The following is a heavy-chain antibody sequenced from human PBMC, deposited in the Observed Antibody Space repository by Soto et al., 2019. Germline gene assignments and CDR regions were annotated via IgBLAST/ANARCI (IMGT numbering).Heavy chain of an antibody. CDR3: AKGSRDFRPYYFDY. V-gene: IGHV3-23*01. D-gene: IGHD3-3*01. CDR2: LSGSGGST. Sequence: QLLESGGGLVQPGGSLRLSCAASGFTFSSYTMRWVRHAPRKGLEWVSALSGSGGSTYYADSVKGRFTISRDNSKNTLYLQMNSLRAEDTADYYCAKGSRDFRPYYFDYWGQGTLVTVSS. CDR1: GFTFSSYT. J-gene: IGHJ4*02.